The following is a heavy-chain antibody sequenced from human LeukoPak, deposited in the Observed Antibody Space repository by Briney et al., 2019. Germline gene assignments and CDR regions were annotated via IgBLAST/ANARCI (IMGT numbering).Heavy chain of an antibody. D-gene: IGHD2-15*01. CDR1: GYTFTSYG. V-gene: IGHV1-18*01. CDR2: ISAYNGNT. J-gene: IGHJ3*02. Sequence: GASVKVSCKASGYTFTSYGISWVRQAPGQGLEWMGWISAYNGNTNYAQKLQGRVTMTTDTSTSTAYMELRSLRSDDTAVYYCARELIGYSPREAFDIWGQGTMVTVSS. CDR3: ARELIGYSPREAFDI.